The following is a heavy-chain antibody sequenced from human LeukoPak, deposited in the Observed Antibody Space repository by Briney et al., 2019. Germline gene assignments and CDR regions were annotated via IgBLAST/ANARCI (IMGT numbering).Heavy chain of an antibody. Sequence: ASVKVSCKASGYTFTGYYIHWVRQAPGQGLEWMGWINPNSGGTNYAQKFQGRVTMTRDTSISTAYMELSRLRSDDTAVYYCARDLLVDSRYYYDSQSVAFDYWGQGTLVTVSS. CDR2: INPNSGGT. CDR1: GYTFTGYY. V-gene: IGHV1-2*02. J-gene: IGHJ4*02. CDR3: ARDLLVDSRYYYDSQSVAFDY. D-gene: IGHD3-22*01.